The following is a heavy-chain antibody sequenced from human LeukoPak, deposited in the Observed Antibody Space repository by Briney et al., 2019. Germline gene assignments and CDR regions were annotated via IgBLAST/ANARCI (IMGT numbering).Heavy chain of an antibody. J-gene: IGHJ3*02. D-gene: IGHD3-22*01. CDR2: IYPGDSDT. V-gene: IGHV5-51*01. Sequence: GESLQISCQGSGYSFTSYWIGWVRQMPGKGLEWMGIIYPGDSDTRYSPSFQGQVTISADKSISTAYLQWSSLKASDTAMYYCARQMTYYYDSSGYYYGDAFDIWGQGTMVTVSS. CDR3: ARQMTYYYDSSGYYYGDAFDI. CDR1: GYSFTSYW.